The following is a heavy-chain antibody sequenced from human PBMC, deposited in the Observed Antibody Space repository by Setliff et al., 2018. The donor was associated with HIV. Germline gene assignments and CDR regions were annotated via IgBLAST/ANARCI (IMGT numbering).Heavy chain of an antibody. J-gene: IGHJ4*02. V-gene: IGHV4-39*07. CDR1: GGSFIGSSFQ. CDR2: IAYSGTTVYT. CDR3: ARGPPFAF. Sequence: SETLSLTCNVSGGSFIGSSFQSTWIRQPPGRGLEWIGDIAYSGTTVYTNYNPSLESRVTVSEDTSRHQFFLKLTSVTADDTGIYYCARGPPFAFWGQGLLVTVTS.